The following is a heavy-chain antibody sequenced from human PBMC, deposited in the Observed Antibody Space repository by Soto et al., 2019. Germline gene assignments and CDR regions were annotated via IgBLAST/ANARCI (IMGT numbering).Heavy chain of an antibody. J-gene: IGHJ6*02. CDR2: INPNSGGT. D-gene: IGHD5-12*01. Sequence: GASVKVSCKASGYTFTGYYMHWVRQAPGQGLEWMGWINPNSGGTNYAQKFQGRVTMTRDTSISTAYMELSRLRSDDTAVYYCARVPSVDIVATYYYYGMDVWGQGTTVTVSS. V-gene: IGHV1-2*02. CDR1: GYTFTGYY. CDR3: ARVPSVDIVATYYYYGMDV.